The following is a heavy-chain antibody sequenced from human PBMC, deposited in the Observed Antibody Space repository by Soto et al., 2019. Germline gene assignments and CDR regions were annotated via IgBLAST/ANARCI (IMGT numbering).Heavy chain of an antibody. CDR2: INPNSSGT. Sequence: WASVKVSCKASGYTFTGYYMHWVRQAPGQGLEWMGWINPNSSGTNYAQKFQGWVTMTRDTSISTAYMELSRLRSDDTAVYYCAREREDDYGGIKGRGLRYYYYGMDVWGQGTTVTVSS. CDR3: AREREDDYGGIKGRGLRYYYYGMDV. CDR1: GYTFTGYY. V-gene: IGHV1-2*04. D-gene: IGHD4-17*01. J-gene: IGHJ6*02.